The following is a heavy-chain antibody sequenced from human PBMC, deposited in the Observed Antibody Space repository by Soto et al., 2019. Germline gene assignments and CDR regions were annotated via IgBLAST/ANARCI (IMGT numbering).Heavy chain of an antibody. CDR2: ISAYNGNT. D-gene: IGHD3-22*01. CDR1: GYTFTSYG. J-gene: IGHJ3*02. Sequence: QVQLVQSGAEVKKPGASVKVSCKASGYTFTSYGISWVRQAPGQGLEWMGWISAYNGNTNYAQKLQGRVTMTTDTSTRTAYMELRSLRSYDTAVYYCAREPLTYYYDSSGYSDAFDIWGQGTMVTVSS. CDR3: AREPLTYYYDSSGYSDAFDI. V-gene: IGHV1-18*04.